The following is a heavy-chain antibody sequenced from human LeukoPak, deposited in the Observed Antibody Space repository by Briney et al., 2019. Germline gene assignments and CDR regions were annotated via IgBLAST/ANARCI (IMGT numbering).Heavy chain of an antibody. D-gene: IGHD3-9*01. CDR2: IYHSGST. V-gene: IGHV4-4*02. CDR3: ARDPYYDILTAHRSYYMDV. J-gene: IGHJ6*03. Sequence: SGTLSLTCAVSGGSISSSNWWSWVRQPPGKGLQWIGEIYHSGSTSYNPSLKSRVTISLDKSKNQFSLKLSSVTAADTAVYYCARDPYYDILTAHRSYYMDVWGKGTTVTVSS. CDR1: GGSISSSNW.